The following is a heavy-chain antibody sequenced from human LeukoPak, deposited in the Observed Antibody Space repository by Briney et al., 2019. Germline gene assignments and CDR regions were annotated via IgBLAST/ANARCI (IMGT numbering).Heavy chain of an antibody. D-gene: IGHD3-22*01. CDR3: ARVEYYYDSSGYYYVYYFDY. CDR1: GGSISSYC. CDR2: IYYSGST. J-gene: IGHJ4*02. Sequence: SETLSLTCTVSGGSISSYCWSWIRQPPGKGLEWIGYIYYSGSTNYNPSLKSRVTISVDTSKNQFSLKLSSVTAADTAVYYCARVEYYYDSSGYYYVYYFDYWGQGTLVTVSS. V-gene: IGHV4-59*01.